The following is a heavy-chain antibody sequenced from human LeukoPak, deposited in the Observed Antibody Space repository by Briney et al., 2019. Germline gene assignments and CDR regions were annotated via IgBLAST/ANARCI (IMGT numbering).Heavy chain of an antibody. CDR2: IYYSGST. J-gene: IGHJ4*02. CDR1: GGSISSSSYY. V-gene: IGHV4-39*07. CDR3: ARGYHLIGVAGRFDY. D-gene: IGHD6-19*01. Sequence: SETLSLTCTVSGGSISSSSYYWGWIRQPPGKGLEWIGSIYYSGSTYYNPSLKSRVTISVDTSKNQFSLKLSSVTAADTAVYYCARGYHLIGVAGRFDYWGQGTLVTVSS.